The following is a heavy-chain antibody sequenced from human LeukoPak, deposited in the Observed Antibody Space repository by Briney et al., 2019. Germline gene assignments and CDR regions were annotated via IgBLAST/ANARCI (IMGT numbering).Heavy chain of an antibody. CDR3: ASRGIAAAGYDY. Sequence: PSETLSLTCTVSGGSISSYYWSWIRQPPGKGLEWMGGIYYSRSTNYKPSLKSRVTISVDTSTNQFSLKLSSVTAADTAVYYCASRGIAAAGYDYWGQGTLVTVSS. D-gene: IGHD6-13*01. V-gene: IGHV4-59*08. CDR1: GGSISSYY. CDR2: IYYSRST. J-gene: IGHJ4*02.